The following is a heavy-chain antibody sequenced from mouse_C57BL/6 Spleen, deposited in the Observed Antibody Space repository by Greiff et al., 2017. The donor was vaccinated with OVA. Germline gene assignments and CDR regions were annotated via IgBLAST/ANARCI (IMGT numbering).Heavy chain of an antibody. CDR1: GYTFTDYN. V-gene: IGHV1-18*01. J-gene: IGHJ1*03. CDR2: INPNNGGT. CDR3: ARGAYYYGANWYFDV. Sequence: EVQLQQSGPELVKPGASVKIPCKASGYTFTDYNMDWVKQSHGKSLEWIGDINPNNGGTIYNQKFKGKATLTVDKSSSTAYMELRSLTSEDAAVYYCARGAYYYGANWYFDVWGTGTTVTVSS. D-gene: IGHD1-1*01.